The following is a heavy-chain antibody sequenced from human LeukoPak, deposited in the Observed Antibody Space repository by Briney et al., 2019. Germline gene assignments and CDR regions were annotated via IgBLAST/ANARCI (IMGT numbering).Heavy chain of an antibody. CDR3: TRPKDWGFWYFDL. CDR1: GFTFGDYA. CDR2: IRSKAYGGTT. J-gene: IGHJ2*01. V-gene: IGHV3-49*04. Sequence: GGSLRLSCTASGFTFGDYAMSWVRQAPGKGLEWVGFIRSKAYGGTTEYAASVKGRFTISRDDSKSIAYLQMSSLKTEDAAVYYCTRPKDWGFWYFDLWGRGTLVTVSS. D-gene: IGHD7-27*01.